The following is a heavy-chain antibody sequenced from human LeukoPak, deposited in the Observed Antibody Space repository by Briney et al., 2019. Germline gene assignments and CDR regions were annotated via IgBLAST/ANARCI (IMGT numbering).Heavy chain of an antibody. CDR3: ARVPPRIRGGTFDI. V-gene: IGHV3-21*01. J-gene: IGHJ3*02. CDR2: ISSSSNYI. D-gene: IGHD2-15*01. Sequence: GGSLRLSCAASGFTVSSNYMSWVRQAPGKGLEWISSISSSSNYIYYADSVKGRFTISRDNAKNSLYLQMNSLRADDTAVYYCARVPPRIRGGTFDIWGQGTMVTVSS. CDR1: GFTVSSNY.